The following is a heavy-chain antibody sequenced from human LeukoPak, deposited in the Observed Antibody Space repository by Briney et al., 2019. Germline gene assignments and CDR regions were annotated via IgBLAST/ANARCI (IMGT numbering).Heavy chain of an antibody. Sequence: TGGSLRLSCAASGFTFSSYGMNWVRQAPGKGLEWVSYISSSSSTIYYADSVKGRFTISRDNAKNSLYLQMNSLRAEDTAVYYCARAGGRRLRFLEWGVDYWGQGTLVTVSS. CDR3: ARAGGRRLRFLEWGVDY. CDR2: ISSSSSTI. J-gene: IGHJ4*02. D-gene: IGHD3-3*01. V-gene: IGHV3-48*01. CDR1: GFTFSSYG.